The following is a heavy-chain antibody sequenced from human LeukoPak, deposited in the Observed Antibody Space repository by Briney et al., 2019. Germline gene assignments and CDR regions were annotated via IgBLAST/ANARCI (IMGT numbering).Heavy chain of an antibody. CDR1: GGSFSGYY. V-gene: IGHV4-34*01. CDR3: ARDRYYGSGSYLKAGYYYGMDV. Sequence: SETLSLTCAVYGGSFSGYYWSWIRQPPGKGLEWIGEINHSGSTNYNPSLKSRVTISVDTSKNQFSLKLSSVTAADTAVYYCARDRYYGSGSYLKAGYYYGMDVWGQGTTVTASS. D-gene: IGHD3-10*01. CDR2: INHSGST. J-gene: IGHJ6*02.